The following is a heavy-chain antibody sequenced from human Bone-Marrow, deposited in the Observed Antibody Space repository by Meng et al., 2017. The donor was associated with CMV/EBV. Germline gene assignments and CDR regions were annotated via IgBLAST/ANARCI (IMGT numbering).Heavy chain of an antibody. V-gene: IGHV3-30*02. CDR2: IQYDGSQK. Sequence: GGSLRLSCAASGFTFSSYDMYWVRQAPGKGLEWVSFIQYDGSQKFYADSVKGRFTISTDNSKNTLYLQMNSLRAEDTAIYYCAKGGSGSYFDSWGQGTLVTVSS. CDR3: AKGGSGSYFDS. J-gene: IGHJ4*02. CDR1: GFTFSSYD. D-gene: IGHD1-26*01.